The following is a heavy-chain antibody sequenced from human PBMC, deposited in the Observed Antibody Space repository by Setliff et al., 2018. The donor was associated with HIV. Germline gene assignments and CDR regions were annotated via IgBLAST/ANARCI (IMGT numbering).Heavy chain of an antibody. D-gene: IGHD3-3*01. CDR2: IYHSGST. J-gene: IGHJ4*02. V-gene: IGHV4-38-2*02. CDR3: ARDQSDWFY. Sequence: SETLSLTCAVSGYSISSGYYWGWIRQPPGKGLEWIGSIYHSGSTYYNPSLKSRVTISLDTSKSQFSLKLNSVTAADTAVYYCARDQSDWFYWGQGTLVTVSS. CDR1: GYSISSGYY.